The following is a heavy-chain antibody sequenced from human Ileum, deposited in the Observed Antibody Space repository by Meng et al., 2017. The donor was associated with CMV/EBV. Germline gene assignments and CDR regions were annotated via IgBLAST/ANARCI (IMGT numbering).Heavy chain of an antibody. D-gene: IGHD4-23*01. J-gene: IGHJ3*01. V-gene: IGHV3-53*01. Sequence: GESLKISCTASGFTVSTNYMTWVRQTPGKGLEWVSVIYRGGDTYYADSVKGRFTISRDNSKNTVYLQMHSLSAEDTAIYYCASFDYAGNFDAFDVWGHGTMVTVSS. CDR2: IYRGGDT. CDR1: GFTVSTNY. CDR3: ASFDYAGNFDAFDV.